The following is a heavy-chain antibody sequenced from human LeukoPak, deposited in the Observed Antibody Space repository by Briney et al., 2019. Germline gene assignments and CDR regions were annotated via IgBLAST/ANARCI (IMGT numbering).Heavy chain of an antibody. Sequence: GGSLSLSCAASGFPFSSYAMSWVRQAPGKGLEWVSAIIGSGGSTYYADSVKGRFTISRDNSKNTLYLQMNSLRAEDTAVYYCAKAPGVKSLRYYGSGSNDAFDIWGQGTMVTVSS. J-gene: IGHJ3*02. CDR1: GFPFSSYA. CDR3: AKAPGVKSLRYYGSGSNDAFDI. D-gene: IGHD3-10*01. V-gene: IGHV3-23*01. CDR2: IIGSGGST.